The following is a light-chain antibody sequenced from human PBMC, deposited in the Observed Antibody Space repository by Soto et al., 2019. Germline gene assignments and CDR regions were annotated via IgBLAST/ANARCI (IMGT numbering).Light chain of an antibody. Sequence: DIQMTQSPSTLSASVGDRVIITCRASQTIYSWLAWYQQKPGKAPKLLIYKASSLESGAPPRFSGSGSGTEITLTISSLQPDDSATYYCQQYNSYSWTFGQGTKVEIK. CDR2: KAS. J-gene: IGKJ1*01. CDR1: QTIYSW. CDR3: QQYNSYSWT. V-gene: IGKV1-5*03.